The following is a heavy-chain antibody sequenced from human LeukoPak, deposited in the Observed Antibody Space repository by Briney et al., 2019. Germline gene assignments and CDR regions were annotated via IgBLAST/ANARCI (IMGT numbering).Heavy chain of an antibody. J-gene: IGHJ4*02. Sequence: GGSLRLSCAASGFTFEGYVMHWVRQAPGRGLEWVSLLSWDGGSTYCADSVEGRFPLSRDNHKHSLYLQVHSLRAGDTGVYYCAKEDSGPYSYFDYWGQGTLVTVSS. D-gene: IGHD1-26*01. V-gene: IGHV3-43D*03. CDR1: GFTFEGYV. CDR2: LSWDGGST. CDR3: AKEDSGPYSYFDY.